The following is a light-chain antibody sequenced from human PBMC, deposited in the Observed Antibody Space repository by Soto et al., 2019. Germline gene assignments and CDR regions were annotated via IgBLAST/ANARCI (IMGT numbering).Light chain of an antibody. CDR2: RAD. J-gene: IGLJ2*01. CDR3: SAWDDSLRGLV. CDR1: SSNIGSNY. V-gene: IGLV1-47*01. Sequence: QAVLTQPPSASGTPGQTVTISFSGRSSNIGSNYVYWYQQLPGTAPRLLMYRADQRPSGVPDRFSGSKSGTSASLAISGLRSEDEADYYCSAWDDSLRGLVFGGGTKLTVL.